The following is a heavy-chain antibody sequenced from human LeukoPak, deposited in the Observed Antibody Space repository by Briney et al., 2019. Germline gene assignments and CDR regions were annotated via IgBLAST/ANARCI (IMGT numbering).Heavy chain of an antibody. CDR1: GFTFSSYW. V-gene: IGHV3-7*03. D-gene: IGHD1-26*01. Sequence: PGGSLRLSCAASGFTFSSYWMSWVRQAPGKGLEGVANIKQDGSEKYYVDSVKGRFTISRDNAKNSLYLQMNSLRAEDTALYYCAKARSGSYSTPFDYWGQGTLVTVSS. J-gene: IGHJ4*02. CDR2: IKQDGSEK. CDR3: AKARSGSYSTPFDY.